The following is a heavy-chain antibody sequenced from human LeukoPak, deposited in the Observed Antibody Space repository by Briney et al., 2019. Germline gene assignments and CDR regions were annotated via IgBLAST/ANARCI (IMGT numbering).Heavy chain of an antibody. Sequence: GGSLRLSCAASGFTFSSYAMSWVRQAPGRGLEWVANIKQDGNKKYYVDSVKGRFTISRDNSKNTLYLQMNNLRAEDTAVYYCAKEKGEDTAYPLWDYWGQGTLVTVSS. D-gene: IGHD5-18*01. V-gene: IGHV3-7*01. CDR1: GFTFSSYA. CDR3: AKEKGEDTAYPLWDY. CDR2: IKQDGNKK. J-gene: IGHJ4*02.